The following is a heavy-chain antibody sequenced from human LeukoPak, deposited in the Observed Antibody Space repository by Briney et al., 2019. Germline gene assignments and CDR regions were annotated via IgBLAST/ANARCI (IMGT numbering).Heavy chain of an antibody. CDR3: ARDLSLYCSGGSCYSLNY. Sequence: GGSLRLSCAASGFTFSSYAMSWVRQAPGKGLEWVSAISGSGGSTYYADSVKGRFTISRDNSKNTLYLQMNSLRAEDTAVYYCARDLSLYCSGGSCYSLNYWGQGTLVTVSS. CDR2: ISGSGGST. D-gene: IGHD2-15*01. V-gene: IGHV3-23*01. J-gene: IGHJ4*02. CDR1: GFTFSSYA.